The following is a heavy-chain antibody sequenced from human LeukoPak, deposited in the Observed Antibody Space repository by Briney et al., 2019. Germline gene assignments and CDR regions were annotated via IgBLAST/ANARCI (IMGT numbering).Heavy chain of an antibody. V-gene: IGHV5-51*01. CDR2: IYPGDSDT. CDR3: ARQPLIYCSSTSCYAAFDI. Sequence: GESLKISCKGSGYSFTSHWIGWVRQMPGKGLEWMGIIYPGDSDTRYSPSFQGQVTISADKSISTAYLQWSSLKASDTAMYYCARQPLIYCSSTSCYAAFDIWGQGTMVTVSS. J-gene: IGHJ3*02. CDR1: GYSFTSHW. D-gene: IGHD2-2*01.